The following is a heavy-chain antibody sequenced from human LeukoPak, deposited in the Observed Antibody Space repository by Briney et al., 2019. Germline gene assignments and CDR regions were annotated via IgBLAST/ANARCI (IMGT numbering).Heavy chain of an antibody. Sequence: GGSLRLSCAASGFTFSSYWMSWVRQAPGKGLEWVANIKQDGSEKYYVDSVKGRFTISKDNAKNSLYLQMNSLRAEDTAVYYCARDLSRSFSMIRGLIQHREFDFWGRGTLVTVSS. CDR1: GFTFSSYW. D-gene: IGHD3-10*01. CDR3: ARDLSRSFSMIRGLIQHREFDF. CDR2: IKQDGSEK. V-gene: IGHV3-7*01. J-gene: IGHJ4*02.